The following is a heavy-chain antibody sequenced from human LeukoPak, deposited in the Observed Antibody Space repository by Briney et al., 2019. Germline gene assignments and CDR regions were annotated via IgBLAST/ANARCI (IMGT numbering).Heavy chain of an antibody. CDR2: IYYSGST. CDR1: GGSISSYY. V-gene: IGHV4-59*12. Sequence: SETLSLTCTVSGGSISSYYWSWIRQPPGKGLEWIGYIYYSGSTNYNPSLKSRVTISVDTSKNQFSLKLSSVTAADTAVYYCAREQKTGDPLGYWGQGTLVTVSS. D-gene: IGHD7-27*01. J-gene: IGHJ4*02. CDR3: AREQKTGDPLGY.